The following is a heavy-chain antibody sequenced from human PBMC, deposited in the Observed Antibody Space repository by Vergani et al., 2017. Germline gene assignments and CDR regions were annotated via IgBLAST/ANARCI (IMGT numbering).Heavy chain of an antibody. CDR3: ARAYCGGDCYSTGPRNWYFDL. Sequence: QVQLQQWGAGLLKPSETLSLTCAVYGGSFSGYYWSWIRQPPGKGLEWIGEINHSGSTNYNPSLKSRVTISVDTSKNQFSRKLSSVTAADTAVYYCARAYCGGDCYSTGPRNWYFDLWGRGTLVTVSS. V-gene: IGHV4-34*01. J-gene: IGHJ2*01. CDR2: INHSGST. CDR1: GGSFSGYY. D-gene: IGHD2-21*02.